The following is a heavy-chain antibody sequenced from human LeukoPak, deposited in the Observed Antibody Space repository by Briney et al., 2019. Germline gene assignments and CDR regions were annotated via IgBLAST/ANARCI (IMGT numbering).Heavy chain of an antibody. CDR2: IKQDGSDK. J-gene: IGHJ6*03. V-gene: IGHV3-7*01. Sequence: GGSLRLSCAASAFSVSRNEMTWVRQAPGKGLEWVANIKQDGSDKYYVDSVEGRFTISRDNAKNSLYLQMNSLRAEDTAVYYCAREHYFYYMDVWGKGTTVTVSS. CDR3: AREHYFYYMDV. CDR1: AFSVSRNE.